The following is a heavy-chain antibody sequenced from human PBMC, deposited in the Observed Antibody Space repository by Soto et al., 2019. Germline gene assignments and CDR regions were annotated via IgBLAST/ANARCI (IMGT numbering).Heavy chain of an antibody. D-gene: IGHD6-13*01. CDR3: ANQGSSSWPDEWFDP. J-gene: IGHJ5*02. CDR2: IIPIFGTA. CDR1: GGTFSSYA. V-gene: IGHV1-69*13. Sequence: AASVKVSCKASGGTFSSYAISWVRQAPGQGLEWMGGIIPIFGTANYAQKFQGRVTITADESTSTAYMELSSLRSEDTAVYYCANQGSSSWPDEWFDPWGQGTLVTVSS.